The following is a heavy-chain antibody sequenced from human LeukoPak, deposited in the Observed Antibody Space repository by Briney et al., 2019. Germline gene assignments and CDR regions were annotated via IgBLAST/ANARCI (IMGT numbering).Heavy chain of an antibody. CDR2: IRYDGRNK. D-gene: IGHD6-19*01. CDR1: GFTFSSYG. Sequence: GGSMRLSCAASGFTFSSYGMHWVRQAPLKGMEWVAFIRYDGRNKYYADSVKGRLTMFRDNSKNTLDLQMNSLRDENTAVYYCAKVPLDVWLADYWGQGTLVTVSS. J-gene: IGHJ4*02. V-gene: IGHV3-30*02. CDR3: AKVPLDVWLADY.